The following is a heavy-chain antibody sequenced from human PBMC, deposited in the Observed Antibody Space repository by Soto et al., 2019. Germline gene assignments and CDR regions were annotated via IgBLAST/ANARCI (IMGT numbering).Heavy chain of an antibody. J-gene: IGHJ4*02. CDR2: TYYRSKWST. Sequence: QTLSLTCAISGDSVSSKSAAWNWIRQSPSRGLEWLGRTYYRSKWSTDYAVSVKGRITVNPDTSKNQFSLQLNSVTPDDTAVYYCARALAGSYDYWGQGTLVTVSS. CDR3: ARALAGSYDY. CDR1: GDSVSSKSAA. V-gene: IGHV6-1*01. D-gene: IGHD1-26*01.